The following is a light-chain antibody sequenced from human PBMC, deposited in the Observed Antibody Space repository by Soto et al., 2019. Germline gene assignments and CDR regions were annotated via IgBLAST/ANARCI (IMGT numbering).Light chain of an antibody. CDR2: AAS. CDR1: QNISTY. J-gene: IGKJ4*01. Sequence: IQMTQSPSSLSASVGDRVTMTCRASQNISTYLNWYQQQPGKAPKVLISAASNLQAGVPSRFSGSGSGTDFTLTITSLQPDDFATYYCQQSFIVPQVTFGGGTKVEIK. CDR3: QQSFIVPQVT. V-gene: IGKV1-39*01.